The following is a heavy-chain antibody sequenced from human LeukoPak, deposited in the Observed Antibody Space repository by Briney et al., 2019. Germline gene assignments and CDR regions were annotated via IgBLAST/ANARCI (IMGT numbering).Heavy chain of an antibody. J-gene: IGHJ4*02. D-gene: IGHD3-22*01. CDR1: GFTFSSYS. CDR3: ARDWDSSGYLDY. CDR2: ISSSSTYI. Sequence: GGSLRLSCAASGFTFSSYSMNWVRQAPGXGLEWVSSISSSSTYIYYADSVKGRFTISRDNAKNSLYLQMNSLRAEDTAVYYCARDWDSSGYLDYWGQGTLVTVSS. V-gene: IGHV3-21*01.